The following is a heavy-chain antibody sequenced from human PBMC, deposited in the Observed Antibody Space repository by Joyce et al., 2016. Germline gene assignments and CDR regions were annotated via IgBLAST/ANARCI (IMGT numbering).Heavy chain of an antibody. J-gene: IGHJ4*02. D-gene: IGHD4-11*01. CDR3: ARDVLTTVTKAYGY. V-gene: IGHV3-21*01. CDR1: GFIFSRYS. Sequence: EVQLVESGGGLVKPGESLRLSCTASGFIFSRYSMTWVRQAPGKGLEWVSSISRDNTYISHADSVKGRFTISRDNARNSLYLQMNSLRAEDTAVYYCARDVLTTVTKAYGYWGQGTLVAVSS. CDR2: ISRDNTYI.